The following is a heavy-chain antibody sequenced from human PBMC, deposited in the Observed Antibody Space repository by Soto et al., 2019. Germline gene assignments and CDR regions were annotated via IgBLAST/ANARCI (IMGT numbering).Heavy chain of an antibody. D-gene: IGHD5-18*01. CDR1: GYSVGSASYY. V-gene: IGHV4-61*03. CDR3: ARDIRGYSRAFDY. Sequence: PXETLSLTCTVSGYSVGSASYYWTWIRQPPGEGLEWIGYISATGSTNYNPSLKSRLTISVDTSKNHFSLRLSSVTAADTAVYYCARDIRGYSRAFDYWGQETLVTSPQ. CDR2: ISATGST. J-gene: IGHJ4*02.